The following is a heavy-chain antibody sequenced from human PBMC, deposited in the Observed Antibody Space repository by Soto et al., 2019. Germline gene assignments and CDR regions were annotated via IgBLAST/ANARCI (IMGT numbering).Heavy chain of an antibody. J-gene: IGHJ3*02. CDR3: ARDPIYYDFWSGSDGAFDI. V-gene: IGHV1-46*01. CDR1: GYTFTSYY. CDR2: INPSGGST. Sequence: ASVKVSCKASGYTFTSYYIHWVRQAPGQGLEWMGIINPSGGSTSYAQKFQGRVTMTRDTSMSTVYMELSSLRSEDTAVYYCARDPIYYDFWSGSDGAFDIWGQGTMVTVSS. D-gene: IGHD3-3*01.